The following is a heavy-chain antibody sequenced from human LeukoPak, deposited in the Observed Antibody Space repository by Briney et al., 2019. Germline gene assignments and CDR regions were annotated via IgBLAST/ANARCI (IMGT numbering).Heavy chain of an antibody. CDR1: GGSISSYY. CDR3: ARAGDFWSGYYSYGMDV. J-gene: IGHJ6*02. CDR2: IYYSGST. Sequence: SETLSLTCTVSGGSISSYYWSWTRQPPGKGLEWIGYIYYSGSTNYNPSLKSRVTISVDTSKNQFSLKLSSVTAADTAVYYCARAGDFWSGYYSYGMDVWGQGTTVTVSS. V-gene: IGHV4-59*01. D-gene: IGHD3-3*01.